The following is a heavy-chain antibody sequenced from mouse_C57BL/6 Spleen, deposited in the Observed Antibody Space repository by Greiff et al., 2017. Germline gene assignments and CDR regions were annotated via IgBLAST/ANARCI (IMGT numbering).Heavy chain of an antibody. CDR3: ARGFITTVVATGYFDV. J-gene: IGHJ1*03. CDR2: IYPGDGDT. CDR1: GYAFSSYW. V-gene: IGHV1-80*01. D-gene: IGHD1-1*01. Sequence: QVQLQQSGAELVKPGASVKISCKASGYAFSSYWMNWVKQRPGKGLERIGQIYPGDGDTNYNGKFKGKATLTADKSSSTAYMQLSSLTSEDSAVYFCARGFITTVVATGYFDVWGTGTTVTVSS.